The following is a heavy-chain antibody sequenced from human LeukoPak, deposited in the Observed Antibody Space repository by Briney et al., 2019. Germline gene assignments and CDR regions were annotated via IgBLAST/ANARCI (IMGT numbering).Heavy chain of an antibody. D-gene: IGHD5-18*01. J-gene: IGHJ3*02. V-gene: IGHV3-21*01. CDR2: ISSSSSYI. CDR3: ARDHLVDTSDAFDI. CDR1: GFTFSTYS. Sequence: GGSLRLSCAASGFTFSTYSMNWVRRAPGKGLEWVSSISSSSSYIYYADSVKGRFTISRDNAKNSLYLQMNSLRAEDTAVYYCARDHLVDTSDAFDIWGQGTMVTVS.